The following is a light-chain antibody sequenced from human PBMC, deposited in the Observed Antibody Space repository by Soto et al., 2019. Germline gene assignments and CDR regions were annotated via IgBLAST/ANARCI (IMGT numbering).Light chain of an antibody. Sequence: EIVLTQSPGTLSLSPGERATLSCRTSQTVTANQLAWYQQKPGQAPRLLIYGVSTRAAGIPDRFGGSGSGTDFTLTISGLEPEDFAVYYCQQYNNWPRTFGQGTKLEIK. CDR1: QTVTANQ. CDR3: QQYNNWPRT. CDR2: GVS. J-gene: IGKJ2*01. V-gene: IGKV3-20*01.